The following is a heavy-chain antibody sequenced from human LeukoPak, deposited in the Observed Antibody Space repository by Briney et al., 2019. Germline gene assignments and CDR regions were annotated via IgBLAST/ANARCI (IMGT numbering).Heavy chain of an antibody. D-gene: IGHD3-9*01. J-gene: IGHJ6*03. CDR3: ARVNILTGGWPSDYYYYMDV. CDR2: IYYSGST. V-gene: IGHV4-59*01. Sequence: PPETLSLTCTVSGGSISSYYWSWIRQPPGKGLEWIGYIYYSGSTNYNPSLKSRVTISVDTSKNQFSLKLSSVTAADTAVYYCARVNILTGGWPSDYYYYMDVWGKGTTVTVSS. CDR1: GGSISSYY.